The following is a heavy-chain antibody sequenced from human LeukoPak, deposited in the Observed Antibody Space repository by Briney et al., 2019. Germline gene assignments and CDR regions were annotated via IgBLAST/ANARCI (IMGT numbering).Heavy chain of an antibody. CDR2: INPNSGGT. Sequence: ASVKVSCKASGYTFTGYYMHWVRQAPGQGLEGMGWINPNSGGTNYAQKFQGRVTMTRDTSISTAYMELSRLRSDDTAVYYCARVEVRGVIQWFDPWGQGTLVTVSS. D-gene: IGHD3-10*01. V-gene: IGHV1-2*02. CDR3: ARVEVRGVIQWFDP. CDR1: GYTFTGYY. J-gene: IGHJ5*02.